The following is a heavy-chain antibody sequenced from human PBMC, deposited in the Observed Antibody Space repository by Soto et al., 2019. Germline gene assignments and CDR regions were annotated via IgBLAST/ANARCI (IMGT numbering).Heavy chain of an antibody. J-gene: IGHJ4*02. D-gene: IGHD6-13*01. CDR2: IFWDDDK. V-gene: IGHV2-5*02. Sequence: QITVKESGPTLVKPTQTLTLTFTFSGFSLSTNGVGVGWISHRQGQALEWLALIFWDDDKRYSPFLKSRRTIANAASKSRVGLTMTIMDPVDTAKYYGAHRSSYRSTTTFDYWGQGTLVTVS. CDR3: AHRSSYRSTTTFDY. CDR1: GFSLSTNGVG.